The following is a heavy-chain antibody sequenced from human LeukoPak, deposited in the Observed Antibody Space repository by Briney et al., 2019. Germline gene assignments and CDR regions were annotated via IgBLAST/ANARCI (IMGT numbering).Heavy chain of an antibody. J-gene: IGHJ6*03. CDR2: IIPIFGTA. CDR1: GGPFSIYA. Sequence: PVSSVNFSCKASGGPFSIYAISWVRPAPGQGLEWMRGIIPIFGTANYAQKFQGRVTITTDESTSTASMELSSLRSEDTAVYYCARDWRGDDCSSTSVPYYYTDVWGKGTTVTVSS. D-gene: IGHD2-2*01. V-gene: IGHV1-69*05. CDR3: ARDWRGDDCSSTSVPYYYTDV.